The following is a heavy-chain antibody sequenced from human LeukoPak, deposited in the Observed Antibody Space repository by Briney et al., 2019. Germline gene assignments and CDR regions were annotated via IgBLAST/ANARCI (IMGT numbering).Heavy chain of an antibody. CDR3: ARGDDYGDN. Sequence: LSXXXXXFTFSSXXMSXXRQXPXXXXEWVAVISYDGSNKYYADSVKGRFTISRDNSKNTLYLQMNSLRAEDTAVYYCARGDDYGDNWGQGTLVTVSS. V-gene: IGHV3-30-3*01. CDR2: ISYDGSNK. D-gene: IGHD3-16*01. CDR1: XFTFSSXX. J-gene: IGHJ4*02.